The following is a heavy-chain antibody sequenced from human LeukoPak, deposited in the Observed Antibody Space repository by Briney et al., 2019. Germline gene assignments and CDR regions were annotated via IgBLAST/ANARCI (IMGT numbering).Heavy chain of an antibody. CDR2: VYPSDSDT. Sequence: GESLKISCEGSGYRFTSFWIGWVRQTPGKGLEWMGLVYPSDSDTRYSPSFQGQVSISADKSTSTAYLQWSSLQASDTAMYYCARLTRTIFGPTDYWGQGTLVTVSS. CDR3: ARLTRTIFGPTDY. D-gene: IGHD3-3*01. CDR1: GYRFTSFW. J-gene: IGHJ4*02. V-gene: IGHV5-51*01.